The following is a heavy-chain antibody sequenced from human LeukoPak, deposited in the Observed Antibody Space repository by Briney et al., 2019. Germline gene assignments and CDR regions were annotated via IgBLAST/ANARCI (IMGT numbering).Heavy chain of an antibody. CDR3: AREYSSSWYPPYMDV. CDR1: GFSFSSYA. J-gene: IGHJ6*03. V-gene: IGHV3-64*01. CDR2: ISSNGGST. D-gene: IGHD6-13*01. Sequence: RGSLRLSCAASGFSFSSYAMHCVRQAPEKGLEYVSAISSNGGSTYYANSVKGRFTISRDNSKNTLYLQMGSLRAEDMAVYYCAREYSSSWYPPYMDVWGKGTTVTISS.